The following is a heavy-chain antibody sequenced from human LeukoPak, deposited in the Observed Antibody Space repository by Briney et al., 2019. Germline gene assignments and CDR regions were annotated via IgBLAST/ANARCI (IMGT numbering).Heavy chain of an antibody. Sequence: GGSLRLSCAASGFTFSSYSMNWVRQAPGKGLEWVSSISSSSYIYYADSVKGRFTISRDNAKNSLYLQMNSLRAEDTAVYYCARNLGAADLDYWGQGTLVTVSS. CDR3: ARNLGAADLDY. J-gene: IGHJ4*02. D-gene: IGHD6-25*01. CDR2: ISSSSYI. V-gene: IGHV3-21*01. CDR1: GFTFSSYS.